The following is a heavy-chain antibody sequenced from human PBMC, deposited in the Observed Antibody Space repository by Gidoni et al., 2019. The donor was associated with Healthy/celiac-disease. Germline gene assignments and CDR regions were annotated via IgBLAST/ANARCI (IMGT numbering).Heavy chain of an antibody. V-gene: IGHV3-11*06. CDR3: ARAYYDILTGYYSSLDY. Sequence: QVQLVESGGGLVKPGGSLRLSCAASGFTFSDYYMSWIRQAPGKGLEWVSYISSSSSYTTYADSVKGRFTISRDNAKNSLYLQMNSLRAEDTAVYYCARAYYDILTGYYSSLDYWGQGTLVTVSS. CDR1: GFTFSDYY. D-gene: IGHD3-9*01. CDR2: ISSSSSYT. J-gene: IGHJ4*02.